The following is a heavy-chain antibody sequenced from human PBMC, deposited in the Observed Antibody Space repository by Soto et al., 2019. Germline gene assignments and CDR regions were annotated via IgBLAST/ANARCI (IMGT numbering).Heavy chain of an antibody. CDR2: INHSGST. CDR3: ARFEVGATTLDAFDI. Sequence: TPETLSLTCALYGPSFSRYYWSWVRQPPEKGLEWIGEINHSGSTNYNPTLKSRVTISVDTSKNQFSLKLSSVTAADTAVYYCARFEVGATTLDAFDIWGQGTMVTVSS. D-gene: IGHD1-26*01. CDR1: GPSFSRYY. J-gene: IGHJ3*02. V-gene: IGHV4-34*01.